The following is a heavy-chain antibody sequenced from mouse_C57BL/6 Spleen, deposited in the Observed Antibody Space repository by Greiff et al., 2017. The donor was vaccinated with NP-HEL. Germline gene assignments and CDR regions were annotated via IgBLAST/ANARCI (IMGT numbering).Heavy chain of an antibody. CDR2: ISSGGSYT. V-gene: IGHV5-6*01. D-gene: IGHD1-1*01. CDR1: GFTFSSYG. CDR3: ARRMITTVVVDYFDY. Sequence: EVQGVESGGDLVKPGGSLKLSCAASGFTFSSYGMSWVRQTPDKRLEWVATISSGGSYTYYPDSVKGRFTISRDNAKNTLYLQMSSMKSEDTAMYYCARRMITTVVVDYFDYWGQGTTLTVSS. J-gene: IGHJ2*01.